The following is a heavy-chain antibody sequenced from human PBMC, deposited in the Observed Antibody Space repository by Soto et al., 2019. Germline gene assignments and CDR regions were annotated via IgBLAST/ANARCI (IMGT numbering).Heavy chain of an antibody. CDR1: GGSFSGYY. D-gene: IGHD2-15*01. CDR2: INHSGST. V-gene: IGHV4-34*01. J-gene: IGHJ4*02. CDR3: ARSGGSRLLPYFDY. Sequence: QVQLQQWGAGLLKPSETLSLTCAVYGGSFSGYYWSWIRQPPGKGLEWIGEINHSGSTNYNPSLKRRVTISVDTSKNQFSLKLSSVTAADTAVYYCARSGGSRLLPYFDYWGQGTLVTVSS.